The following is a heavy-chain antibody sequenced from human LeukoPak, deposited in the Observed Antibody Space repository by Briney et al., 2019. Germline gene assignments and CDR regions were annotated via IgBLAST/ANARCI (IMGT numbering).Heavy chain of an antibody. J-gene: IGHJ4*02. V-gene: IGHV1-69*05. CDR1: GGTFSSYA. D-gene: IGHD2-15*01. CDR3: AREEIGYCSGGSCFLFDY. CDR2: IIPIFGTA. Sequence: ASVKVSCKASGGTFSSYAISWVRQAPGQGLEWMGGIIPIFGTANYAQKFQGRVTITTDESTSTAYMELSSLRSEDTAVYYCAREEIGYCSGGSCFLFDYWGQGTLVTVSS.